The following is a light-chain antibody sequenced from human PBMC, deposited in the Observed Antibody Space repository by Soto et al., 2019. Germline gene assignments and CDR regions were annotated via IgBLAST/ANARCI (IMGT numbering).Light chain of an antibody. V-gene: IGKV1-5*03. J-gene: IGKJ2*01. CDR2: KAS. CDR3: QQYHSYPFS. Sequence: DIQMTQSPSTLSVSVGDRVTLTCRASQSVTRRLAWYQQKPGHAPKLLIYKASILASGVPSRFSGSGSGTDYTLTISSLQPDDFATYYCQQYHSYPFSFGHGTKLEIK. CDR1: QSVTRR.